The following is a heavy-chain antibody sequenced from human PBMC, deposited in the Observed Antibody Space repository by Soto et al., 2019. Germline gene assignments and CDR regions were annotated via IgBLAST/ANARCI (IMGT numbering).Heavy chain of an antibody. J-gene: IGHJ3*02. CDR2: IYYSGTT. CDR1: GGSISSGGYY. Sequence: QVQLQESGPGLVKPSQTLSLTCTVSGGSISSGGYYWSSIRQHPGKGLEWIGYIYYSGTTYYNPSLKSRVTISIDTSKNPFSLWLSSVTAADTAVYYCARVGWYDGSGYNAFVIWGQGTMVTVSS. CDR3: ARVGWYDGSGYNAFVI. D-gene: IGHD3-22*01. V-gene: IGHV4-31*03.